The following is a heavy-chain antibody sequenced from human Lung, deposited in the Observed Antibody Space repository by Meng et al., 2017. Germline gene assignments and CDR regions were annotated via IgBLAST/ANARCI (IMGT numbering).Heavy chain of an antibody. Sequence: QVHPVQAGAEVKKPGAAVKGYCKSSDYTFTGYGVSWVRQAPGQGLEWMAWLGAHDGDRSHAPRFQGRVTVTADRLTATSFMELRNLRYDDTAVYYCARGTPGRSYSDFWGQGTLVTVSS. V-gene: IGHV1-18*04. CDR3: ARGTPGRSYSDF. J-gene: IGHJ4*02. D-gene: IGHD3-10*01. CDR2: LGAHDGDR. CDR1: DYTFTGYG.